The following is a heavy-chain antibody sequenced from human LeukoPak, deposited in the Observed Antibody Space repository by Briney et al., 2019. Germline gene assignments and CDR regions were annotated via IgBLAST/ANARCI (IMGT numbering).Heavy chain of an antibody. CDR3: ARDDYGDYATPEFDY. CDR1: GYTFTSYG. CDR2: ISAYNGNT. Sequence: VASVKVSCKASGYTFTSYGISWVRQAPGQGLEWMGWISAYNGNTNYAQKLQGRVTMTTDTSTSTAYMELRSLRSDDTAVYYCARDDYGDYATPEFDYWGQGTLVTVSS. V-gene: IGHV1-18*01. D-gene: IGHD4-17*01. J-gene: IGHJ4*02.